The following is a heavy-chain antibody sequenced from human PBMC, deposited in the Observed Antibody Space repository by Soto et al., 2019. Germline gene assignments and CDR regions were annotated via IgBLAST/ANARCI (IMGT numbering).Heavy chain of an antibody. CDR1: GFTFSSYG. D-gene: IGHD5-18*01. CDR2: ISYDGSNK. V-gene: IGHV3-30*18. CDR3: AKCWGEYSYGFDY. J-gene: IGHJ4*02. Sequence: QVQLVESGGGVVQPGRSLRLSCAASGFTFSSYGMHWVRQAPGKGLEWVAVISYDGSNKYYADSVKGRFTISRDNSKNTLYLQMNSLRAEDTAVYYCAKCWGEYSYGFDYWGQGTLVTVSS.